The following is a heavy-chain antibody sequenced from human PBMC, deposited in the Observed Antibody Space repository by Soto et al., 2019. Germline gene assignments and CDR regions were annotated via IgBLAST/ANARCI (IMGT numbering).Heavy chain of an antibody. CDR2: FDREDGET. CDR1: GSTLNEVS. V-gene: IGHV1-24*01. CDR3: VTVPGITLVTGIAYFQF. J-gene: IGHJ1*01. Sequence: GASVKVSCKVSGSTLNEVSIHWVRQAPGKGLEWMGGFDREDGETFYAQKFQGRVTMTEDPSTDTAYMELSSLRSEDTALYYCVTVPGITLVTGIAYFQFWGQGNLVTVSS. D-gene: IGHD1-20*01.